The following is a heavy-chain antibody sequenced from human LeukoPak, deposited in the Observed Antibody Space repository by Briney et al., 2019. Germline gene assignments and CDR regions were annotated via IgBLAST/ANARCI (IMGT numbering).Heavy chain of an antibody. V-gene: IGHV3-48*01. CDR1: GFTFSSYS. CDR2: ISSSSSTI. Sequence: PGGSLRPSCAASGFTFSSYSMNWVRQAPGKGLEWVSYISSSSSTIHYADSVKGRFTISRDNAKNSLYLQMNSLRAEDTAVYYCARDSYSGYDRLLNWGQGTLVTVSS. CDR3: ARDSYSGYDRLLN. D-gene: IGHD5-12*01. J-gene: IGHJ4*02.